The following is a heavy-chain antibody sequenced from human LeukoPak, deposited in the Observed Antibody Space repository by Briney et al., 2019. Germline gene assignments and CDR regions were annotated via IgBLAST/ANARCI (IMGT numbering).Heavy chain of an antibody. D-gene: IGHD1-26*01. Sequence: GGSLRLSCAASGFTFSSYAMHWVRQAPGKGLEWVAVISYDGSNKYYADSVKGRFTISRDNSKNTLYLQMNSLRAEDTAVYYCAKDREYGVVGADSDYWGQGTLVTVSS. V-gene: IGHV3-30-3*01. CDR1: GFTFSSYA. J-gene: IGHJ4*02. CDR2: ISYDGSNK. CDR3: AKDREYGVVGADSDY.